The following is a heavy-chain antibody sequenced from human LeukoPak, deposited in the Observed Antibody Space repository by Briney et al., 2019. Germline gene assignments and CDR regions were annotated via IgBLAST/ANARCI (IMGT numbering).Heavy chain of an antibody. CDR3: ARLAAGSGSFDY. Sequence: SETLSLTCTVSGDSISTSTYYWGWIRQPPGKGLEWIGSIHYSGSTYYNASLKSRVTISMDTSKNQFSLKLSSVTAADTAVYYCARLAAGSGSFDYWGQGTLVIVFS. D-gene: IGHD6-19*01. CDR1: GDSISTSTYY. CDR2: IHYSGST. V-gene: IGHV4-39*01. J-gene: IGHJ4*02.